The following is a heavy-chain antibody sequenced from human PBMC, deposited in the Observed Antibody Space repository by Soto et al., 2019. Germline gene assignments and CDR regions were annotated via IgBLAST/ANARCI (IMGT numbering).Heavy chain of an antibody. V-gene: IGHV4-31*03. Sequence: PSETLSLTCTVSGGSISSGGYYWSWIRQHPGKGLEWIGYIYYSGSTHYNPSLKSRVTISVDASKNQFSLKLSSVTAADTAVYYCARRLDGQLLGAFDIWGQGTMVTVSS. CDR3: ARRLDGQLLGAFDI. J-gene: IGHJ3*02. CDR2: IYYSGST. CDR1: GGSISSGGYY. D-gene: IGHD2-2*01.